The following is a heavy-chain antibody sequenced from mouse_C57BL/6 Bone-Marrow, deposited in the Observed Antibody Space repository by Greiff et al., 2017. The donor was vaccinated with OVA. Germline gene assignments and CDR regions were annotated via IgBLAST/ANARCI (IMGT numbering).Heavy chain of an antibody. CDR3: ASDYYGSSPFAY. Sequence: EVKLMESGPGMVKPSQSLSLTCTVTGYSITSGYDWHWIRHFPGNKLEWMGYISYSGSTNYNPSLKSRISITHDTSKNHFFLKLNSVTTEDTATYYCASDYYGSSPFAYWGQGTLVTVSA. CDR2: ISYSGST. CDR1: GYSITSGYD. J-gene: IGHJ3*01. V-gene: IGHV3-1*01. D-gene: IGHD1-1*01.